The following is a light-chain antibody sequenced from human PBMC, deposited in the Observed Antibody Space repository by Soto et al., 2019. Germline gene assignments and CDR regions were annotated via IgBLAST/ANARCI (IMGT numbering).Light chain of an antibody. CDR3: CSCAVTFYV. CDR2: DVS. J-gene: IGLJ1*01. CDR1: SIDVGGSNY. Sequence: QSALTQPRSVSGSPGQSVTISCTGPSIDVGGSNYVSWYQQHPGKAPKLMIYDVSERPSGVPDRFSGSKSGNTASLTISGLQAEDEADYYCCSCAVTFYVFGTGTKVTVL. V-gene: IGLV2-11*01.